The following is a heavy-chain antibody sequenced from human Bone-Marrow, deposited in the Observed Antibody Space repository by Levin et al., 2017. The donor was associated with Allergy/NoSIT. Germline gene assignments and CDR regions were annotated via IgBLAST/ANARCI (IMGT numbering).Heavy chain of an antibody. J-gene: IGHJ4*02. Sequence: KVSCKGSGYSFPSYWIAWVRQVPGKGLEWMGIIYPGDSESRYSPSFQGQVTISADKSTSTAYLQWSSLKASDSAMYYCATHEGPATSSGTGDYWGQGTLVTVSS. CDR2: IYPGDSES. CDR3: ATHEGPATSSGTGDY. V-gene: IGHV5-51*01. D-gene: IGHD6-13*01. CDR1: GYSFPSYW.